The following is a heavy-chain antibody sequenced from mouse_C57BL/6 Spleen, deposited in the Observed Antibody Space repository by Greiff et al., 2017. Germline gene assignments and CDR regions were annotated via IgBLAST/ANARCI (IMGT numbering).Heavy chain of an antibody. CDR2: INSGGDYI. CDR1: GYTFSSYA. CDR3: TRDNYDGGYWDD. D-gene: IGHD2-3*01. V-gene: IGHV5-9-1*02. J-gene: IGHJ4*01. Sequence: EVKLLESGEGLVKPGGSLKLSCAASGYTFSSYAMSWVSQTPEQRLEWVAYINSGGDYIYYADTVKGRSTISGDNAWNTLYLQMSSLKSEDTAMYYCTRDNYDGGYWDDWGKGTSVTVSS.